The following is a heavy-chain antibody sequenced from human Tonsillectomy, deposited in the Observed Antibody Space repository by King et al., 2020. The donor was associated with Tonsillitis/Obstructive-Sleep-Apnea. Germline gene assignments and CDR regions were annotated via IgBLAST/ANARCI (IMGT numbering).Heavy chain of an antibody. V-gene: IGHV1-2*02. CDR1: AYIFIAYY. Sequence: QLVQSGAEVKKPGASVKVSCKASAYIFIAYYMYWVRQAPGQGLEWMGWINPNSGDTNYAQKFLGRVTMTSDTSISTAYMELSRLKSDDTAMYFCARSGGNGYNAFDYWGQGTLVTVSS. J-gene: IGHJ4*02. CDR3: ARSGGNGYNAFDY. CDR2: INPNSGDT. D-gene: IGHD5-24*01.